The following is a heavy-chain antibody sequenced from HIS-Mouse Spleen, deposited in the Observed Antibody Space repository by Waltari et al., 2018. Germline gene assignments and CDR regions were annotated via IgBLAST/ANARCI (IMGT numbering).Heavy chain of an antibody. CDR2: ISYDGSNK. Sequence: QVQLVESGGGVVQPGRSLRLSCADAGFTFSSYAMPWVRQAPGKGLEWVAVISYDGSNKYYADSVKGRFTISRDNSKNTLYLQMNSLRAEDTAVYYCARDGHSSSSGAFDYWGQGTLVTVSS. J-gene: IGHJ4*02. CDR1: GFTFSSYA. CDR3: ARDGHSSSSGAFDY. D-gene: IGHD6-6*01. V-gene: IGHV3-30-3*01.